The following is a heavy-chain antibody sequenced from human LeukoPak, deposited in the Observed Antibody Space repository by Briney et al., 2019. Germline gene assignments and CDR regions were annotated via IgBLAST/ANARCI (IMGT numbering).Heavy chain of an antibody. D-gene: IGHD5-24*01. CDR3: ARGRYCSATICSGGDAFDI. J-gene: IGHJ3*02. V-gene: IGHV4-4*07. CDR2: IYTSAST. Sequence: SETLSLTCTVSGGSLSNYYWSWIWHRAGKGLERIWRIYTSASTNYNPSLKSRVTLSVDASKNQFSLRLSSLTAADTAVYYCARGRYCSATICSGGDAFDIWGQGTVVTVSS. CDR1: GGSLSNYY.